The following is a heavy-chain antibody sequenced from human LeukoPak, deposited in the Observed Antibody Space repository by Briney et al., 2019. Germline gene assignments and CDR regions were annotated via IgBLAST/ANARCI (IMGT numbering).Heavy chain of an antibody. CDR1: GFTFSSYS. D-gene: IGHD2-8*01. CDR3: AREYCTNGVCYFDY. Sequence: GGSLRLSCAASGFTFSSYSMNWVRQAPGKGLEGVSYISSSSSTICYADSVKGRFTISRDNAKNSLYLQMNSLRAEDTAVYYCAREYCTNGVCYFDYWGQGTLVTVS. J-gene: IGHJ4*02. V-gene: IGHV3-48*04. CDR2: ISSSSSTI.